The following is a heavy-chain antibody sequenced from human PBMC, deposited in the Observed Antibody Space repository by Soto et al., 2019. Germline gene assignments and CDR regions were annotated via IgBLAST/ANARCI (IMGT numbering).Heavy chain of an antibody. CDR3: ARDSLVVVAATPRWFDP. CDR2: IIPIFGTA. D-gene: IGHD2-15*01. Sequence: GASVKVSCKSSGGTFSSYAFSWVRQAPGQGLEWMGGIIPIFGTANYAQKFQGRVTITADESTSTAYMELSSLRFEDTAVYYCARDSLVVVAATPRWFDPWGQGTQVTVS. CDR1: GGTFSSYA. V-gene: IGHV1-69*13. J-gene: IGHJ5*02.